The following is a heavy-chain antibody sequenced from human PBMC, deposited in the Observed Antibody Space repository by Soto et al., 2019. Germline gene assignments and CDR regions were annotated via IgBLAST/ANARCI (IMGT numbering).Heavy chain of an antibody. J-gene: IGHJ3*01. CDR2: ISHSGTS. Sequence: QVQLQESGPGLVKPSRTLSLTCAVSGGSISSSHWWPWVRQSPGKGLEYLGEISHSGTSNSNPSPKSLVTLSVDKSKNHFSLTLTSVTAADTAVYYCARVVLTITRGAFDAWGQGTLVIVSS. CDR3: ARVVLTITRGAFDA. V-gene: IGHV4-4*02. CDR1: GGSISSSHW. D-gene: IGHD3-9*01.